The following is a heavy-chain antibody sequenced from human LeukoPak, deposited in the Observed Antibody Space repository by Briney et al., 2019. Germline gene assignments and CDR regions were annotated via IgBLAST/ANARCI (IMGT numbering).Heavy chain of an antibody. J-gene: IGHJ5*02. CDR1: GGSISSYY. Sequence: SETLSLTCTVSGGSISSYYWSWIRQPPGKGLEWIGYIYYSGSTNYNPSLKSRVTISVDTSKNQFSLKLSSVTAADTAVYYCATRDYDFWSGYSPRGWFDPWGQGTLVTVSS. CDR2: IYYSGST. D-gene: IGHD3-3*01. CDR3: ATRDYDFWSGYSPRGWFDP. V-gene: IGHV4-59*12.